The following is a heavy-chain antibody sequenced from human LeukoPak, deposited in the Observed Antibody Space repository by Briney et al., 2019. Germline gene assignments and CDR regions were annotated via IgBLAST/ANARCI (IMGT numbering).Heavy chain of an antibody. CDR1: GYTFTSYG. CDR2: ISAYNGNT. Sequence: ASVKVSCKASGYTFTSYGISWVRQAPGQGCEWMGWISAYNGNTNYAQKLQGRVAMTTDTSTSTAYMELRSLRSDDTAVYYCAREGDNWNYASGLYDYWGQGTLVTVSS. D-gene: IGHD1-7*01. V-gene: IGHV1-18*01. CDR3: AREGDNWNYASGLYDY. J-gene: IGHJ4*02.